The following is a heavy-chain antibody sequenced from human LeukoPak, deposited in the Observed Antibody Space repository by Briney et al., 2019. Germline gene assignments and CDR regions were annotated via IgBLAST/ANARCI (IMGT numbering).Heavy chain of an antibody. Sequence: ASVRVSCKASGYTFTGYYMHWVRQAPGQGLEWMGWINPNSGGTNYAQKFQGWVTMTRDTSISTAYMELSRLRSDDTAVYYCARVYYDSSGYPVGFDYWGQGTLVTVSS. D-gene: IGHD3-22*01. V-gene: IGHV1-2*04. J-gene: IGHJ4*02. CDR3: ARVYYDSSGYPVGFDY. CDR1: GYTFTGYY. CDR2: INPNSGGT.